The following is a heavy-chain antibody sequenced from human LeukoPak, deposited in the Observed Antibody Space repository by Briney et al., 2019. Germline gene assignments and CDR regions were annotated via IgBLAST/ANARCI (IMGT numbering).Heavy chain of an antibody. CDR1: GFSFNSDW. CDR2: IKHDESEK. Sequence: GGSLRLSCAASGFSFNSDWMDWVRQAPGKGLEWVANIKHDESEKNYLDSVKGRFTISRDNAQNSLYLQMNGLRVEDTAVYYYTRRLDDWGQGTLVTVSS. D-gene: IGHD3-16*01. V-gene: IGHV3-7*01. J-gene: IGHJ4*02. CDR3: TRRLDD.